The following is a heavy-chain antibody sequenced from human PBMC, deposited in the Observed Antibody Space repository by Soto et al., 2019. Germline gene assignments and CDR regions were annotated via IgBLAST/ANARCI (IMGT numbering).Heavy chain of an antibody. CDR3: ARVVNEGYCSGGSCNWVDY. J-gene: IGHJ4*02. D-gene: IGHD2-15*01. Sequence: SETLSLTCAVYGGSFSGYYWSWIRQPPGKGLEWIGEINHSGSTNYNPSLKSRVTISVDTSKNQFSLKLSSVTAADTAVYYCARVVNEGYCSGGSCNWVDYWGQGTLVTVSS. V-gene: IGHV4-34*01. CDR2: INHSGST. CDR1: GGSFSGYY.